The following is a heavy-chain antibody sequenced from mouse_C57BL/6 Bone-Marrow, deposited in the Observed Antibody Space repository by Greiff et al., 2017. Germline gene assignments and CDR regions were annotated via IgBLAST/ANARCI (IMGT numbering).Heavy chain of an antibody. CDR1: GYSITSGYD. CDR2: ISYSGST. V-gene: IGHV3-1*01. J-gene: IGHJ2*01. CDR3: ARAGITTYYFDY. Sequence: DVKLQESGPGMVKPSQSLSLTCTVTGYSITSGYDWHWIRHFPGNKLEWMGYISYSGSTHYNPSLKSRISITHDTSKNHFFLKLNSVTTEDTATYYFARAGITTYYFDYWGQGTTLTVAS. D-gene: IGHD1-1*01.